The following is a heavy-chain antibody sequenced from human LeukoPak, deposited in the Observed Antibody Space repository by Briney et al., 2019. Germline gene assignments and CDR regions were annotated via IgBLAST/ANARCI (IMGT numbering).Heavy chain of an antibody. CDR3: ARVNYARYYYGMDV. CDR1: GFTFDDYA. V-gene: IGHV3-9*01. Sequence: GGSLRLSCAASGFTFDDYAMHWVRQAPGKGLEWVSGISWNSGSIGYADSVKGRFTISRDNAKNSLSLQMNSLRAEDTAVYYCARVNYARYYYGMDVWGQGTTVTVSS. D-gene: IGHD4-17*01. CDR2: ISWNSGSI. J-gene: IGHJ6*02.